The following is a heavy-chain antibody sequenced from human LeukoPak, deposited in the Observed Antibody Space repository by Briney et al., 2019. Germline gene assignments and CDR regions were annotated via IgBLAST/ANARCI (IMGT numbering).Heavy chain of an antibody. D-gene: IGHD1-20*01. V-gene: IGHV4-59*01. J-gene: IGHJ6*04. CDR2: IYYIGST. CDR3: ARDRPDGITGTRGPYGMDV. CDR1: GGSISSYY. Sequence: PSEGLSLTCTVSGGSISSYYWSWIRQPPGKGLEWVGYIYYIGSTNYNPSLKSRVTISVDTSKNQFSLKLSSVTAADTAVYYCARDRPDGITGTRGPYGMDVWGKGTTVTVSS.